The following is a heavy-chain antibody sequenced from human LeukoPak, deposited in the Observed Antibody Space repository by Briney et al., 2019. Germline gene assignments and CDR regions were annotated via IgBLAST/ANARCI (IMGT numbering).Heavy chain of an antibody. J-gene: IGHJ3*02. Sequence: GGSLRLSCVGSGFIFRSHWVNWVRQSPGKGLEWVANIKPDGSDKYYVDSARGRFTVSRDNAKNSAFLQMNSLRAEDTAIYYCATISAQTFDIWGQGTLVSASS. CDR3: ATISAQTFDI. V-gene: IGHV3-7*01. D-gene: IGHD5-24*01. CDR1: GFIFRSHW. CDR2: IKPDGSDK.